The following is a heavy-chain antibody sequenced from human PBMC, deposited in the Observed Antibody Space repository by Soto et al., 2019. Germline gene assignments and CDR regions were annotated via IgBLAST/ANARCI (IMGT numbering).Heavy chain of an antibody. Sequence: SETLSLTCFVSGGSVTSHHWSWIRQFPGQGLEWIAYTSYTGNTNYNPSLQSRVTISVHTSKNQFSLKLSSVTAADTAVYYCARARKGSGSDYYYHYGMDVWGKGTTVTVSS. CDR1: GGSVTSHH. CDR3: ARARKGSGSDYYYHYGMDV. D-gene: IGHD3-3*01. CDR2: TSYTGNT. J-gene: IGHJ6*04. V-gene: IGHV4-59*02.